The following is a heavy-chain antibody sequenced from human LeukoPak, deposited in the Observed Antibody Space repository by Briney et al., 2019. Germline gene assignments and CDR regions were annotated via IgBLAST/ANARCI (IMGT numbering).Heavy chain of an antibody. CDR3: ASWGADDSSGYYHYYYYYMDV. J-gene: IGHJ6*03. CDR1: GYTFTGYY. Sequence: ASVKVSCKASGYTFTGYYMHWVRQAPGQGLEWMGWINPNSGGTNYAQKFQGRVTMTRDTSISTAYMELSRLRSDDTAVYYCASWGADDSSGYYHYYYYYMDVWGKGTTVTVSS. CDR2: INPNSGGT. V-gene: IGHV1-2*02. D-gene: IGHD3-22*01.